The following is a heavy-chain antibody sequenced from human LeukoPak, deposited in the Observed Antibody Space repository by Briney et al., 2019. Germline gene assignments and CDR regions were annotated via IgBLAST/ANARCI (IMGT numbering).Heavy chain of an antibody. CDR3: ARVSDYSNYFDF. CDR2: IWYDGSNK. CDR1: GFTFSSYG. V-gene: IGHV3-33*01. Sequence: GGSLRLSCAASGFTFSSYGMHWVRQAPGKGLEWVAVIWYDGSNKYYADSVKGRFAISRDNSKNTLYLQMNSLRAEDTAVYYCARVSDYSNYFDFWGQGTLVTVSS. J-gene: IGHJ4*02. D-gene: IGHD4-11*01.